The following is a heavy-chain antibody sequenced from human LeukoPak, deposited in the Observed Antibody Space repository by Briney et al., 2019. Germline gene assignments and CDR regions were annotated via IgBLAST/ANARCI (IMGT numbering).Heavy chain of an antibody. Sequence: GGSLRLSCAASGFTFSTYGMHWVRQAPGKGLEWVTFIRHDGSNKYYAQSVKGRFTISRDNSKNTLYLQMSSLRAEDTAVYYCANDVGNHLTGYYNWLDPLGQGTLVTVSS. J-gene: IGHJ5*02. D-gene: IGHD3-9*01. V-gene: IGHV3-30*02. CDR2: IRHDGSNK. CDR3: ANDVGNHLTGYYNWLDP. CDR1: GFTFSTYG.